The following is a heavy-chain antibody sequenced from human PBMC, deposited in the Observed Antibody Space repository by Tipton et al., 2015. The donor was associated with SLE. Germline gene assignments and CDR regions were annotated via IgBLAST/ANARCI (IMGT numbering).Heavy chain of an antibody. D-gene: IGHD1-26*01. CDR2: VYSSVST. V-gene: IGHV4-61*02. CDR1: GGSITSGTYY. Sequence: TLSLTCTVSGGSITSGTYYWSWIRQPAGKGLEWIGRVYSSVSTIYNPSIKSRITLSLDTSKNQFSLRVNSVTAADTAVYYCARGGGSYYDYWGQGTLVTVSS. CDR3: ARGGGSYYDY. J-gene: IGHJ4*02.